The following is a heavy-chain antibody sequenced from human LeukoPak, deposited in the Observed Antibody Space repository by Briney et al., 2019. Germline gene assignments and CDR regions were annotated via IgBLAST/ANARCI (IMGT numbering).Heavy chain of an antibody. CDR1: GFTFSDYH. CDR3: ARDLVAAAENVGMDV. D-gene: IGHD6-13*01. J-gene: IGHJ6*02. CDR2: ISSSGSTI. V-gene: IGHV3-11*01. Sequence: PGGSLRLSCAASGFTFSDYHMSWIRQAPGKGLEWVSYISSSGSTIYYADSVKGRFTISRDNTKNSLYLQMSSLRAEDTAVYYCARDLVAAAENVGMDVWGQGTTVTVSS.